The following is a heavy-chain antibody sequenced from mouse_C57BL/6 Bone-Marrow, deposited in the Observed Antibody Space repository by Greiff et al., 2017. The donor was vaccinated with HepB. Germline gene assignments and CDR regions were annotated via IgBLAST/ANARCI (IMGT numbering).Heavy chain of an antibody. J-gene: IGHJ2*01. CDR1: GYTFTSYG. CDR2: IYPRSGNT. Sequence: VQLQQSGAELARPGASVKLSCKASGYTFTSYGISWVKQRTGQGLEWIGEIYPRSGNTYYNEKFKGKATLTADKSSSTAYMELRSLTSEDSAVYFCARGLLLRSPFDYWGQGTTLTVSS. CDR3: ARGLLLRSPFDY. D-gene: IGHD1-1*01. V-gene: IGHV1-81*01.